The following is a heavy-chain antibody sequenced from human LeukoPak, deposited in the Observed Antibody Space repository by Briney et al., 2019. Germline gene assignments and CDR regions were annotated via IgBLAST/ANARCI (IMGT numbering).Heavy chain of an antibody. D-gene: IGHD3-22*01. CDR3: GRDQRITQIVVVTDTFDI. V-gene: IGHV1-18*01. Sequence: ASVKLSCSASDYTFTNYGISWVRQAPGQGLEWMGWISAYNGNTIYAQTCQGRVTMTTDTSTSTAYMELRSLRSDDTAVYYCGRDQRITQIVVVTDTFDIWGQGTMVTVSS. CDR2: ISAYNGNT. CDR1: DYTFTNYG. J-gene: IGHJ3*02.